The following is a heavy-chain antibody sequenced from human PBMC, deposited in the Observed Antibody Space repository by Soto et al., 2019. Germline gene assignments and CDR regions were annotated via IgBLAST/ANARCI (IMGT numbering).Heavy chain of an antibody. D-gene: IGHD1-26*01. Sequence: PGGSLRLSCTASGFTFNTHWMHWVRQAPGKGLVWLSRIYLDGITTNYADSVKGRLTVSRDNAKNTVYLHVNTLRDEDTAVYYCARGGAMGVDYWGQGTLVTVSS. CDR3: ARGGAMGVDY. CDR2: IYLDGITT. V-gene: IGHV3-74*01. J-gene: IGHJ4*02. CDR1: GFTFNTHW.